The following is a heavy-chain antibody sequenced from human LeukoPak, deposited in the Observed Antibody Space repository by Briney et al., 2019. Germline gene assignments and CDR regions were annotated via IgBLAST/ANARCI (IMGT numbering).Heavy chain of an antibody. CDR2: ISSSGSYI. CDR1: GFSVSRKY. Sequence: SGGSLRLSCAASGFSVSRKYMSWVRQTPGKGLEWVSDISSSGSYIDYADSVKGRFTISRDNAKNSLFLQMNSLRAEDTAVYYCARALVATAPFDYWGQGTLVTVSS. D-gene: IGHD5-12*01. V-gene: IGHV3-21*01. J-gene: IGHJ4*02. CDR3: ARALVATAPFDY.